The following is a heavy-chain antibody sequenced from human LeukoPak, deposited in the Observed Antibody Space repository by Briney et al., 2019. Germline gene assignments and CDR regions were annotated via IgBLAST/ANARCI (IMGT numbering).Heavy chain of an antibody. J-gene: IGHJ4*02. Sequence: ASVKVSCKASGYTFTSYGISWVRQAPGQGLEWMGWISAYNGNTNYAQKLQGRVTMTTDTSTSTAYMELSSLRSEDTAVYYCARGRITMVRGVLDYWGQGTLVTVSS. V-gene: IGHV1-18*01. CDR1: GYTFTSYG. D-gene: IGHD3-10*01. CDR2: ISAYNGNT. CDR3: ARGRITMVRGVLDY.